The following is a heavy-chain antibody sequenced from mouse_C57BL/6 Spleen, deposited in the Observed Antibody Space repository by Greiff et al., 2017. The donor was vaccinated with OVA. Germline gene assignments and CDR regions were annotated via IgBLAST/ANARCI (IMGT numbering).Heavy chain of an antibody. J-gene: IGHJ2*01. CDR1: GYAFSSSW. CDR3: ARVYYDYPFDY. Sequence: VQLQQSGPELVKPGASVKISCKASGYAFSSSWMNWVKQRPGKGLEWIGRIYPGDGDTNYNGKFKGKATLTADKSSSTAYMQLSSLTSEDSAVYFCARVYYDYPFDYWGQGTTLTVSS. V-gene: IGHV1-82*01. D-gene: IGHD2-4*01. CDR2: IYPGDGDT.